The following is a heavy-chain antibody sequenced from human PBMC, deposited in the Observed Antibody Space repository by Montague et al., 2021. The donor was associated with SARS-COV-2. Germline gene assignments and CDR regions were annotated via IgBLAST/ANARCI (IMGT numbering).Heavy chain of an antibody. CDR2: IFHSGIT. CDR3: ARTEYNWNDWCDP. CDR1: GGSISSYY. J-gene: IGHJ5*02. V-gene: IGHV4-59*13. D-gene: IGHD1-20*01. Sequence: SETLSLTCSVSGGSISSYYWSWIRQSPGKGLEWIGYIFHSGITDYNPSLKSRVTISVDMSKNQFSLQLNSVTAADSAVYYCARTEYNWNDWCDPWGQGTLVTVS.